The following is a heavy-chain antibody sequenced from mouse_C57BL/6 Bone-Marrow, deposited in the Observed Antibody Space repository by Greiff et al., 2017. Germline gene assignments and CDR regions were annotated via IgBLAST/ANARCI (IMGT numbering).Heavy chain of an antibody. CDR3: ARPAGVTDGYFDY. Sequence: VQLKESGPELVKPGASVKMSCKASGYTFTDYNMHWVKQSHGKSLEWIGYINPNNGGTSYNQKFKGKATLTVNKSSGTAYMELRSLTSEDSAVYYCARPAGVTDGYFDYWGQGTTLTVSS. J-gene: IGHJ2*01. V-gene: IGHV1-22*01. CDR2: INPNNGGT. CDR1: GYTFTDYN. D-gene: IGHD2-2*01.